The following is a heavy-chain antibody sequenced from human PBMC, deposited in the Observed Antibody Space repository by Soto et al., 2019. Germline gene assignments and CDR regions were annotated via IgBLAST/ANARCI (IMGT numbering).Heavy chain of an antibody. CDR1: GGSVSSGSYY. CDR2: IYYSGST. V-gene: IGHV4-61*01. J-gene: IGHJ2*01. CDR3: ARDNCSGGSCYYWYFDL. Sequence: QVQLQESGPGLVKPSETLSLTCTVSGGSVSSGSYYWSWIRQPPGKGLEWIGYIYYSGSTNYNPSLKSRVTLSVDTSKNQFSLKLRSVTAADTAVYYCARDNCSGGSCYYWYFDLWGRGTLVTVSS. D-gene: IGHD2-15*01.